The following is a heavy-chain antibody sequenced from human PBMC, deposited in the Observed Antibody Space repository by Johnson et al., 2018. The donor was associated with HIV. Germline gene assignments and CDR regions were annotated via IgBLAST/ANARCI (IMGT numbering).Heavy chain of an antibody. CDR1: GFTFSSYA. V-gene: IGHV3-23*04. Sequence: VQLVESGGGVVQHGRSLRLSCAASGFTFSSYAMSWVRQAPGKGLEWVSAIISSGGKTYFADSVKGRFTISRDNSKNTLYLQMNNLRVEDTAVYYCAKDRGYIVIDAFDMWGRGTLVTVSS. CDR2: IISSGGKT. CDR3: AKDRGYIVIDAFDM. D-gene: IGHD5/OR15-5a*01. J-gene: IGHJ3*02.